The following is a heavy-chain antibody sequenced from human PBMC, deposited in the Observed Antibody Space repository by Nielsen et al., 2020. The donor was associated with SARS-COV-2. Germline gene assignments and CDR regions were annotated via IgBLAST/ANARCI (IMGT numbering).Heavy chain of an antibody. CDR1: GGSIGSNSYY. CDR3: VRIDMATISVDY. D-gene: IGHD5-24*01. V-gene: IGHV4-39*07. Sequence: SETLSLTCTVSGGSIGSNSYYWGWIRQPPGKGLEWIGSISYSGTTYDNPSLKSRVTISVDTSKNQFSLKVNSATAADTAVYYCVRIDMATISVDYWGRGTLVTVSS. CDR2: ISYSGTT. J-gene: IGHJ4*02.